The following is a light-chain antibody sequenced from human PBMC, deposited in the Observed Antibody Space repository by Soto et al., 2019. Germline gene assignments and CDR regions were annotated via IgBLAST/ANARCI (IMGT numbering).Light chain of an antibody. Sequence: QSALTQPASVSGSPGQSITISCTGTSGDVGGYNYVSWYQQHPGKAPKLMIYEVTNRPSGVSNRFSGSQSGNTASLTISGLQAEDEADYYCSSYTSSSTLWVFGGGTKVTVL. CDR3: SSYTSSSTLWV. J-gene: IGLJ3*02. V-gene: IGLV2-14*01. CDR1: SGDVGGYNY. CDR2: EVT.